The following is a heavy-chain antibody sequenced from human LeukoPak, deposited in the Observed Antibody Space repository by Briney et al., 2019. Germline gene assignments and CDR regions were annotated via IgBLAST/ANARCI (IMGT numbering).Heavy chain of an antibody. V-gene: IGHV3-30*02. Sequence: GGSLRLSCAASGFTFSSYGMHWVRQAPGKGLEWVAFIRYDGSNKYYADSVKGRFTIPRDNFKNTLYLQMNSLRAEDTAVYYRAKDGLNSSSWMGAFDIWGQGTIVTVSS. CDR3: AKDGLNSSSWMGAFDI. D-gene: IGHD6-13*01. J-gene: IGHJ3*02. CDR1: GFTFSSYG. CDR2: IRYDGSNK.